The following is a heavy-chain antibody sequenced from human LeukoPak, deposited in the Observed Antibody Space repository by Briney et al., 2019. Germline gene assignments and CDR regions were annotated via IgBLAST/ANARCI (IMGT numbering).Heavy chain of an antibody. D-gene: IGHD6-25*01. Sequence: PGGSLRLSCAASEFSVGSNYMTWVRQAPGKGLEWVSGINWNGGSTGYADSVKGRFTISRDNAKNSLYLQMNSLRAEDTALYYCARDGGNGDSWGQGTLVTVSS. J-gene: IGHJ4*02. V-gene: IGHV3-20*04. CDR1: EFSVGSNY. CDR3: ARDGGNGDS. CDR2: INWNGGST.